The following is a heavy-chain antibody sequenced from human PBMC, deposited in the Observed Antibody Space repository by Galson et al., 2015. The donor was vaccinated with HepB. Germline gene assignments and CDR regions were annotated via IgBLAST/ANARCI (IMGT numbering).Heavy chain of an antibody. J-gene: IGHJ3*02. CDR3: ARDYGGTHAFDI. CDR2: IIPILGIA. D-gene: IGHD4-23*01. V-gene: IGHV1-69*04. Sequence: SVKASCKASGGTFSSYAISWVRQAPGQGLEWMGRIIPILGIANYAQKFQGRVTITADKSTSTAYMELSSLRSEDTAVYYCARDYGGTHAFDIWGQGTMVTVSS. CDR1: GGTFSSYA.